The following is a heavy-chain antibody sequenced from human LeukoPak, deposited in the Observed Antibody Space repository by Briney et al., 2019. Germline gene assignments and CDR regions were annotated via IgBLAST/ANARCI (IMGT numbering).Heavy chain of an antibody. CDR1: GFTFKNYG. V-gene: IGHV3-23*01. Sequence: GGSLRLSCVVSGFTFKNYGMSWVRQAPGKGLEWVSAIGGGGVSTYYADSVKGRFTISRGNAKNSLYLQMNSLRAEGTAVYYCAKDWGEYFDYVWGSFTSFDSWGQGTLVTVSS. CDR3: AKDWGEYFDYVWGSFTSFDS. J-gene: IGHJ4*02. CDR2: IGGGGVST. D-gene: IGHD3-16*01.